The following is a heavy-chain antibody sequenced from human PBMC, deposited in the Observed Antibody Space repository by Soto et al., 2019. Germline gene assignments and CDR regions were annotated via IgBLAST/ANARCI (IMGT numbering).Heavy chain of an antibody. V-gene: IGHV1-69*01. D-gene: IGHD6-13*01. CDR3: ARGPAYSSSWYQYGMDV. J-gene: IGHJ6*02. CDR1: GGTFSSYA. Sequence: QVQLVQSGAEVKKPGSSVKVSCKASGGTFSSYAISWVRQAPGQGLEWMGGIIPIFGTANYAQKFQGRVTITADESTSTAYMELSSLRSEDTAVYYCARGPAYSSSWYQYGMDVWGQGTTVTVSS. CDR2: IIPIFGTA.